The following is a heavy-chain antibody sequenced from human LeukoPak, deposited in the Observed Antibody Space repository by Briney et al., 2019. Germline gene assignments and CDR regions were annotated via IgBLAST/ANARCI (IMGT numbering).Heavy chain of an antibody. V-gene: IGHV1-18*01. J-gene: IGHJ4*02. CDR1: GYTFTSYG. CDR3: ARDGLSKGVAGTFDY. D-gene: IGHD6-19*01. Sequence: GASVKVSCKASGYTFTSYGISWVRQAPGQGLEWRGWISAYNGNTNYAQNLQGRVMMTTDTSTSTAYMELRSLRSDDTAVYYCARDGLSKGVAGTFDYWGQGTLVTVSS. CDR2: ISAYNGNT.